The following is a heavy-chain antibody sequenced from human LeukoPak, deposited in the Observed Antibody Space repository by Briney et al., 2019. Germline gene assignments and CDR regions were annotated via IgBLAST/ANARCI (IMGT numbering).Heavy chain of an antibody. CDR3: ARRSPLNSYGAFDI. D-gene: IGHD4-17*01. V-gene: IGHV1-8*03. CDR1: GYTFTDYY. CDR2: MSPESGDT. J-gene: IGHJ3*02. Sequence: ASVKVSCKASGYTFTDYYINWVRQAPGQGLEWMGWMSPESGDTGYAHKFQGRVTITRNTSITTAYMELRSLRSEDTAVYYCARRSPLNSYGAFDIWGQGTMVTVSS.